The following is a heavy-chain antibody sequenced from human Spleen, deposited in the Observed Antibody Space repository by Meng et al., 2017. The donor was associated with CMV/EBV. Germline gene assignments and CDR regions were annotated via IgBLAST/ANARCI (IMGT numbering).Heavy chain of an antibody. J-gene: IGHJ4*02. CDR3: ARIPVDTTFFVQEFYFDS. Sequence: FTFNSYWMAWVRQAPGKGLEWVANIKEDGSETYYVDSVKGRFTISRDNAENSLYLQMNSLRVDDTALYYCARIPVDTTFFVQEFYFDSWGQGTLVTVSS. CDR2: IKEDGSET. CDR1: FTFNSYW. D-gene: IGHD3-3*01. V-gene: IGHV3-7*01.